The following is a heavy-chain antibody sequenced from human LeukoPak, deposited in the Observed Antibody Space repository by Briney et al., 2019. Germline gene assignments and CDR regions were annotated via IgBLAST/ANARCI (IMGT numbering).Heavy chain of an antibody. CDR1: GFTFDDYA. CDR2: ISWNSGSI. D-gene: IGHD3-3*01. CDR3: ARSGLPWGTDV. J-gene: IGHJ6*02. Sequence: PGGSLRLSCAASGFTFDDYAMHWVRQAPGKGLEWVSGISWNSGSIGYADSVKGRLTISRDNAKNSLYLQMNNVRAEDTAVYYCARSGLPWGTDVWGQGTTVTVSS. V-gene: IGHV3-9*01.